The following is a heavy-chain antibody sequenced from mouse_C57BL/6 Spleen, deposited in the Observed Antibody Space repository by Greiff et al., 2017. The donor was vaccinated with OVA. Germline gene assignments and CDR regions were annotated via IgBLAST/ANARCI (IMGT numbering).Heavy chain of an antibody. CDR3: ARKADYYGSSYGYFDV. CDR1: GYTFTSYW. D-gene: IGHD1-1*01. CDR2: IYPSDSET. Sequence: VQLQQPGAELVRPGSSVKLSCKASGYTFTSYWMDWVKQRPGQGLEWIGNIYPSDSETNYNQKFKGKATLTVDKSSSTAYMQLSSLTSEDSAVYYCARKADYYGSSYGYFDVWGTGTTVTVAS. J-gene: IGHJ1*03. V-gene: IGHV1-61*01.